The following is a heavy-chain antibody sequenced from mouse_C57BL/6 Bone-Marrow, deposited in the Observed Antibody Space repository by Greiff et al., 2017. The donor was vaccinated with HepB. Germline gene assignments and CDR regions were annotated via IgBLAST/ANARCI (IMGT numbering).Heavy chain of an antibody. CDR1: GYTFTSYW. CDR3: ARVYYKDAMDY. D-gene: IGHD2-1*01. V-gene: IGHV1-72*01. CDR2: IDPNSGGT. J-gene: IGHJ4*01. Sequence: QVQLKQPGAELVKPGASVKLSCKASGYTFTSYWMHWVKQRPGRGLEWIGRIDPNSGGTNYNEKFKSKATLTVDKPSSTAYMQLSSLTSEDSAVYYCARVYYKDAMDYWGQGTSVTVSS.